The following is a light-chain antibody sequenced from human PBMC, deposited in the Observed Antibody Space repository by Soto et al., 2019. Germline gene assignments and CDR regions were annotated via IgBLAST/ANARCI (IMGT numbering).Light chain of an antibody. Sequence: DIQMTQSPSSLSASVGDRVTITCVASQDIGNALGWFQQKPGKAPKRLIYAASTLQSGVPSRFSGSRSGTEFTLTISSLQPEDFATYYCQQANSFPITFGQGTRLEIK. CDR1: QDIGNA. CDR2: AAS. J-gene: IGKJ5*01. CDR3: QQANSFPIT. V-gene: IGKV1-17*01.